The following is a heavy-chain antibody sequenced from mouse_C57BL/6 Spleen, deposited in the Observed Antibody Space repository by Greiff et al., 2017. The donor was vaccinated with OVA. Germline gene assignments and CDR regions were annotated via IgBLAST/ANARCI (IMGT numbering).Heavy chain of an antibody. Sequence: VQLQQSGPVLVKPGASVKLSCKASGYTFTDYYMNWVKQSPGKSLEWIGAINPYNGGTSYNQKFKGKATLTVDKSSSTAYMQLNRLTSEDSAVYYCAVTAAGYFDVWGTGTTVTVSS. J-gene: IGHJ1*03. D-gene: IGHD1-2*01. CDR2: INPYNGGT. V-gene: IGHV1-19*01. CDR1: GYTFTDYY. CDR3: AVTAAGYFDV.